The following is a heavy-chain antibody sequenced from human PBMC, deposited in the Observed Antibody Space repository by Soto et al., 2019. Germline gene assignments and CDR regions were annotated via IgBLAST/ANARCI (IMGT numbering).Heavy chain of an antibody. J-gene: IGHJ4*02. V-gene: IGHV1-46*01. Sequence: GASVKVSCKASGYTFITYYIHWVRQAPGQGLEWVGLINPSGGSTDYARKFQGRVSMTRDTSTSTVYMELSSLRSEDTAVYYCARSNDYSNYVCDSWGQGTLVTVSS. CDR1: GYTFITYY. D-gene: IGHD4-4*01. CDR2: INPSGGST. CDR3: ARSNDYSNYVCDS.